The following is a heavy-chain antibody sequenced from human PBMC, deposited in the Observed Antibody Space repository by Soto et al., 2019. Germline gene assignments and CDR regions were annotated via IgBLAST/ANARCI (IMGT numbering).Heavy chain of an antibody. Sequence: SDTLSLTCAVSGDSISSGYYWAWIRQPPRKGLEWVASIYHSGTTYYNPSLTSRVTISVDTSKNQFSLKLSSVTAADSAGYYCETRESGCYDQYCCQGKLVT. J-gene: IGHJ4*02. CDR2: IYHSGTT. V-gene: IGHV4-38-2*01. CDR3: ETRESGCYDQY. CDR1: GDSISSGYY. D-gene: IGHD3-3*01.